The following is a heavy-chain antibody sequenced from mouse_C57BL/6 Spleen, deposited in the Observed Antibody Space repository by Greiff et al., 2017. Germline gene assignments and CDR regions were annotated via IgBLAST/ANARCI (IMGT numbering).Heavy chain of an antibody. D-gene: IGHD1-1*01. V-gene: IGHV1-80*01. Sequence: VQLQQSGAELVKPGASVKISCKASGYAFSSYWMNWVKQRPGKGLEWIGQIYPGDGDTNYNGKFKGKATLNADKSSSTAYMQLSSLTSEDSAVYFCARITTVNWYFDVWGTGTTVTGSS. CDR3: ARITTVNWYFDV. J-gene: IGHJ1*03. CDR2: IYPGDGDT. CDR1: GYAFSSYW.